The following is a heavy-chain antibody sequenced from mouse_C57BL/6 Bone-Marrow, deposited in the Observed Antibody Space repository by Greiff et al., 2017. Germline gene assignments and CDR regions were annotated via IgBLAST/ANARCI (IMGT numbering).Heavy chain of an antibody. J-gene: IGHJ4*01. V-gene: IGHV1-39*01. CDR3: AWGYDYDYAMDY. CDR2: INPNYGTT. Sequence: VQLQQSGPELVKPGASVKISCKASGYSFTDYNMHWVKQSNGKSLEWIGVINPNYGTTSYNQKFKGKATLTVDKSSRTAYMQLNSLTSEDASVYYCAWGYDYDYAMDYWGQGTSVTGSS. CDR1: GYSFTDYN. D-gene: IGHD2-4*01.